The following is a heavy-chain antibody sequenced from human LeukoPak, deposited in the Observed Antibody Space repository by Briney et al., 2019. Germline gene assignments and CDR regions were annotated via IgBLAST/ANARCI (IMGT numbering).Heavy chain of an antibody. D-gene: IGHD1-26*01. CDR3: ARLVGATERNDY. V-gene: IGHV3-30-3*01. CDR2: ISYDGSNK. J-gene: IGHJ4*02. CDR1: GYTFSSYA. Sequence: PGGSLTLFCAPSGYTFSSYAMHWVRRARGKGLERVAVISYDGSNKYYADSVKGRFTISRDNSKNTLYLQMNSLRAEDTAVYFCARLVGATERNDYWGQGTLVTVSS.